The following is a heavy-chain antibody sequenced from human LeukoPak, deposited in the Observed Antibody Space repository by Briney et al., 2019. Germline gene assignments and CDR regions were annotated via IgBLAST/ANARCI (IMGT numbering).Heavy chain of an antibody. CDR1: GGIFSSYA. CDR3: ATHDSSSWYGEGGYFGY. CDR2: IIPIFGTA. D-gene: IGHD6-13*01. J-gene: IGHJ4*02. V-gene: IGHV1-69*13. Sequence: SVKVSCKASGGIFSSYAISWVRQAPGQGLEWMGGIIPIFGTANYAQKFQGRVTITADESTSTAYMELSSLRSEDTAVYYCATHDSSSWYGEGGYFGYWGQGTLVTVSS.